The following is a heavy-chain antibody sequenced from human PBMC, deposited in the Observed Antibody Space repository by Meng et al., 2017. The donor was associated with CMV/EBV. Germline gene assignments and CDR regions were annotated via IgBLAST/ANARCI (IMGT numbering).Heavy chain of an antibody. D-gene: IGHD3-22*01. CDR3: ARESSGFPLDY. J-gene: IGHJ4*02. Sequence: LTCIVSGGSMSGHHWGWIRQPAGKGLEWLGRITTSGGTDYNPSLKSRVTVSIDTSKNQFSLILSSVTAADTAVYYCARESSGFPLDYWGQGALVTVSS. CDR2: ITTSGGT. CDR1: GGSMSGHH. V-gene: IGHV4-4*07.